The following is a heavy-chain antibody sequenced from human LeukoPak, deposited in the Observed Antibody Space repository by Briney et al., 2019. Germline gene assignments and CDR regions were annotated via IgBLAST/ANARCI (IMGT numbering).Heavy chain of an antibody. V-gene: IGHV4-34*01. J-gene: IGHJ4*02. CDR1: GGSFSGYY. Sequence: ETLSLTCAVYGGSFSGYYWSWIRQPPGKGLEWIGEINHSGSTNYNPSLKSRVTISVDTPKNRFSLKLSSVTAADTAVYYCARGTAMAPYYFDYWGQGTLVTVSS. CDR3: ARGTAMAPYYFDY. D-gene: IGHD5-18*01. CDR2: INHSGST.